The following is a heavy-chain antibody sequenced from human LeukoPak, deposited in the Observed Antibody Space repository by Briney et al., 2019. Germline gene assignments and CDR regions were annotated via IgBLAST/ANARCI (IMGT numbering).Heavy chain of an antibody. J-gene: IGHJ3*02. CDR3: AKDVGPDTFDI. Sequence: GASVTVSFKTSGYTFVGYYIHWVRQAPGQGREWVGWINPNTGGTDYAQKFQGRVTMTRDTAISTAYMELSRLESDDTAMYYCAKDVGPDTFDIWGQGTMVTVSS. D-gene: IGHD1-26*01. CDR1: GYTFVGYY. CDR2: INPNTGGT. V-gene: IGHV1-2*02.